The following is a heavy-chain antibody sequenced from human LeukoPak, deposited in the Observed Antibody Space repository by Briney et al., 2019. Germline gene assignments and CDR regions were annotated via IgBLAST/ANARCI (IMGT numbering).Heavy chain of an antibody. CDR3: ARDPQALYGGGAFDI. D-gene: IGHD4-23*01. Sequence: SETLSLTCTVSGGSISSGSYYWSWLRQPAGKGLEWIGRIYTSGSTNYNPSLKSRVTISVDTSKNQFSLKLSSVTAADAAVYYCARDPQALYGGGAFDIWGQGTMVTVSS. V-gene: IGHV4-61*02. J-gene: IGHJ3*02. CDR2: IYTSGST. CDR1: GGSISSGSYY.